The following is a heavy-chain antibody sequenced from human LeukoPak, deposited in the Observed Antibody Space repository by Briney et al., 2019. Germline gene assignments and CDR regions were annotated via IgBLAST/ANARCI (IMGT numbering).Heavy chain of an antibody. Sequence: PGGSLRLSCAASGFIFSSYAMSWVRQAPGKGLEWVSAISGGGDNTYYAASVKGRFTTTRDNSKNTLYLQMNSLRADDTAVYYCAKGYYDILTDYFHNWFNPWGQGTLVIVSS. V-gene: IGHV3-23*01. D-gene: IGHD3-9*01. CDR1: GFIFSSYA. J-gene: IGHJ5*02. CDR2: ISGGGDNT. CDR3: AKGYYDILTDYFHNWFNP.